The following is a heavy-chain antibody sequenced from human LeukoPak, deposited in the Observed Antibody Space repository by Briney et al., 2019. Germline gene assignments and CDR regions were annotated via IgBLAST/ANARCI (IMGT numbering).Heavy chain of an antibody. Sequence: ASVKVSCKASVYTFTGYYMHWVRQAPGQGLEWVGGVIPIFSTANYAQKFQGRVTITADRSTSTAYMELSSLRSEDTAVYYCAKDYYGSGSYDKFDYWGQGTLVTVSS. D-gene: IGHD3-10*01. CDR2: VIPIFSTA. CDR3: AKDYYGSGSYDKFDY. J-gene: IGHJ4*02. V-gene: IGHV1-69*06. CDR1: VYTFTGYY.